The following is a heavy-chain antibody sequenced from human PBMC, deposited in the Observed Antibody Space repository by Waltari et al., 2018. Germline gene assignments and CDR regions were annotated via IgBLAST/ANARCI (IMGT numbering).Heavy chain of an antibody. V-gene: IGHV4-39*07. CDR1: GGSISSSSYS. CDR3: ARGPGIVPKHFDY. J-gene: IGHJ4*02. Sequence: QLQLQESGPGLVKPSETLSLTCTVSGGSISSSSYSWGWIRQPPGKGLEWIGSICYSGRTYYNPSLKSRVTISVDTSKNQFSLKLSSVTAADTAVYYCARGPGIVPKHFDYWGQGTLVIVSS. D-gene: IGHD2-2*01. CDR2: ICYSGRT.